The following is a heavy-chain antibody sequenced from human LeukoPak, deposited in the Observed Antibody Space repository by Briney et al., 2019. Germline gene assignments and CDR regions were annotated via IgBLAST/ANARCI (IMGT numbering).Heavy chain of an antibody. CDR2: ISSSSSTI. D-gene: IGHD6-19*01. CDR3: ARGSGWYAAFDI. V-gene: IGHV3-48*01. Sequence: PGGSLRLSCAASGFTFSSYSMNWVRQAPGKGLEWVSYISSSSSTIYYADSVKGRFTISRDNAKNSLYLQMNSLRAEDTAVYYCARGSGWYAAFDIWGQGTMVTVPS. CDR1: GFTFSSYS. J-gene: IGHJ3*02.